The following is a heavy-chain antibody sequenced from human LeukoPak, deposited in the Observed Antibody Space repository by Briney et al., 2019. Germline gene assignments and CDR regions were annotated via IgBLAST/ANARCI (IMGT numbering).Heavy chain of an antibody. CDR3: AKATQWLAFDY. Sequence: SETLSLTCTVSGGSISSHFWSWIRQSPGKRLEWIGNIYNSGTTNYNPSLNSRVTISVDTSRNQLSLQLTSVTAADTAVYYCAKATQWLAFDYWGRGTLVTVSS. CDR2: IYNSGTT. V-gene: IGHV4-59*11. J-gene: IGHJ4*02. D-gene: IGHD6-19*01. CDR1: GGSISSHF.